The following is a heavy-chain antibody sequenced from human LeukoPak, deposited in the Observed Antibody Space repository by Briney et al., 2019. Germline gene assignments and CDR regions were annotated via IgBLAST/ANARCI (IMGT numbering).Heavy chain of an antibody. J-gene: IGHJ4*02. V-gene: IGHV3-48*03. D-gene: IGHD6-13*01. CDR3: ARYSSSWHYYFDY. Sequence: GGSLRLSCAASGFTFSSYDMNWVRQAPGKGLEWVSYISSSGNSIYYTDSVKGRFTISRDNAQNSLYLQMNSLRAEDTAVYYCARYSSSWHYYFDYWGQGTLVTLSS. CDR1: GFTFSSYD. CDR2: ISSSGNSI.